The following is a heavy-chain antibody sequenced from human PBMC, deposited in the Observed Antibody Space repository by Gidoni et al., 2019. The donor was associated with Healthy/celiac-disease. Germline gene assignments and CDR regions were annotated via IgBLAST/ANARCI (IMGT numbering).Heavy chain of an antibody. Sequence: EVQLVESGGGLVKPGGSLRLSCAASGFTFSNAWMNWVRQAPGKGLEWVGRIKSKTDGGTTDYAAHVKGRFTISRDDSKNTLYLQMNSLKTEDTAVYYCTTGDFWSGYYVDYWGQGTLVTVSS. J-gene: IGHJ4*02. CDR1: GFTFSNAW. CDR3: TTGDFWSGYYVDY. D-gene: IGHD3-3*01. CDR2: IKSKTDGGTT. V-gene: IGHV3-15*07.